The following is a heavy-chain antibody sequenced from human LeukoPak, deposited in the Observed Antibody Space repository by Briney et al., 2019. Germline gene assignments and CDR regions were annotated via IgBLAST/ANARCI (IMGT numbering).Heavy chain of an antibody. CDR3: AREGWGGSYYTFFDY. Sequence: PSETLSLTCAVYGGSFSGYYWSWIRQPPGKGLEWIGEINHSGSTNYNPSLKSRVTISVDTSNNQFSLKLSSVTAADTAVYYCAREGWGGSYYTFFDYWGQGTLVTVSS. J-gene: IGHJ4*02. V-gene: IGHV4-34*01. D-gene: IGHD1-26*01. CDR1: GGSFSGYY. CDR2: INHSGST.